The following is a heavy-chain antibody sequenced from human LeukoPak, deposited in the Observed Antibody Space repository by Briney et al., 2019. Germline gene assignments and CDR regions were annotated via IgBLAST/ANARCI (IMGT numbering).Heavy chain of an antibody. CDR1: GYNFNNHW. CDR3: ARGSGSYPYYYYGMDV. CDR2: IYPGDSDT. J-gene: IGHJ6*02. V-gene: IGHV5-51*01. D-gene: IGHD3-10*01. Sequence: GESLKISCKGSGYNFNNHWIGWVRQMPGKGLEWMGLIYPGDSDTKYSPSFEGHVTMSVDRSISAAYLQWSSLNASDTAMYYCARGSGSYPYYYYGMDVWGQGTTVTVSS.